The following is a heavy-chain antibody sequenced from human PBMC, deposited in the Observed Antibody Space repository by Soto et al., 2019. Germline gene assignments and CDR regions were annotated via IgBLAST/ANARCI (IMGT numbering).Heavy chain of an antibody. D-gene: IGHD3-22*01. CDR1: GFTYNSYG. Sequence: GGSVRQSCAACGFTYNSYGMHWVRQAPGKGLEWVAVIWSDGSNKYYADSVKGRFTISRDNSKNTLYLQMNSLRAEDTAVYYCARYYYDSSGYYPLWGQGTLVTVSS. V-gene: IGHV3-33*01. CDR2: IWSDGSNK. J-gene: IGHJ4*02. CDR3: ARYYYDSSGYYPL.